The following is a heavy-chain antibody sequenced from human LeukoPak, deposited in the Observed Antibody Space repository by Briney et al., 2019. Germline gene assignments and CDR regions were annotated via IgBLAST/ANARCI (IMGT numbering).Heavy chain of an antibody. Sequence: GESLKISCKGSGYSFTNYWIAWVRQMPGKGLEWMGIVHPGDSETRYSPSFQGQVTFSADKSISIAYLQWSSLKASDTAMYYCARRSSGYPPDFWGQGTLVTVSS. CDR2: VHPGDSET. J-gene: IGHJ4*02. V-gene: IGHV5-51*01. CDR1: GYSFTNYW. D-gene: IGHD3-22*01. CDR3: ARRSSGYPPDF.